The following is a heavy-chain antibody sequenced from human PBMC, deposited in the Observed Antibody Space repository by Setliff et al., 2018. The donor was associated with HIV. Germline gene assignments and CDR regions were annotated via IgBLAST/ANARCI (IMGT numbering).Heavy chain of an antibody. CDR1: TFSRYP. CDR2: IYYSGST. V-gene: IGHV4-39*01. J-gene: IGHJ4*02. CDR3: ARHSGLGGYYSPFDY. Sequence: TFSRYPMSWIRQPPGKGLEWIGTIYYSGSTYYNPSLKSRVTISVDTSKNQFSLKLSSVTAADTTVYYCARHSGLGGYYSPFDYWGPGTLVTVSS. D-gene: IGHD3-22*01.